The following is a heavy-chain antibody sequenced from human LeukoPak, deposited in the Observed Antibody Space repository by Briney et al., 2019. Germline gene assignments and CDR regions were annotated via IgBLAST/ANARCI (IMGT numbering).Heavy chain of an antibody. CDR1: GGSISNYY. V-gene: IGHV4-59*12. J-gene: IGHJ6*02. D-gene: IGHD1-26*01. CDR2: IHYSGST. Sequence: PSETLSLTCTVSGGSISNYYWSWIRQPPGKGLEWIGFIHYSGSTRYNPSLQSRVTISADTSKNQFSLKLRSVTAADTAVYYCARVGGTNYYYYGMDVWGQGTTVTVSS. CDR3: ARVGGTNYYYYGMDV.